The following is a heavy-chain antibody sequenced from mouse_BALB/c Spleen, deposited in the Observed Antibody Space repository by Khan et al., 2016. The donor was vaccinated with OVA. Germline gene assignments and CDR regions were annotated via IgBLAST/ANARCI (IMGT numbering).Heavy chain of an antibody. Sequence: VQLQQSGPGLVKPSQSLSLTCTVTGYSITSDYAWNWIRQFPGNKLGWMGYINYSGGTSYLPSLKSRISITRDTSKNQFFLQLNSVTTEDSATYYCARWFTYWGQGTLGTVS. V-gene: IGHV3-2*02. CDR1: GYSITSDYA. CDR2: INYSGGT. J-gene: IGHJ3*01. CDR3: ARWFTY.